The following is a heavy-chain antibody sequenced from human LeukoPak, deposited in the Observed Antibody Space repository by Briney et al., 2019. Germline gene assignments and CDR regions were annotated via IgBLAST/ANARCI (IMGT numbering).Heavy chain of an antibody. CDR1: GYSISSGYY. CDR3: ARGRGYSYGV. CDR2: IYHSGST. V-gene: IGHV4-38-2*02. Sequence: SETLSLTCTVSGYSISSGYYWGWIRQPPGKGLEWIGSIYHSGSTYYNPSLKSRVTISVDTSKNQFSLKLSSVTAADTAVYYCARGRGYSYGVWGKGTTVTVSS. D-gene: IGHD5-18*01. J-gene: IGHJ6*04.